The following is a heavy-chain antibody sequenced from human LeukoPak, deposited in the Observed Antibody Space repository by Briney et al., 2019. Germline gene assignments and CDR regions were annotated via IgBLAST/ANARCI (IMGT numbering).Heavy chain of an antibody. J-gene: IGHJ4*02. CDR1: GFTFSSYA. CDR3: AKPLRSGSTSCSYDY. D-gene: IGHD2-2*01. Sequence: GGSLRLSCAASGFTFSSYAMHWVRQAPGKGLEWVSAISGSGGSTYYADSVKGRFTISRDNSKNTLYLQMNSLRAEDTAVYYCAKPLRSGSTSCSYDYWGQGTLVTVSS. CDR2: ISGSGGST. V-gene: IGHV3-23*01.